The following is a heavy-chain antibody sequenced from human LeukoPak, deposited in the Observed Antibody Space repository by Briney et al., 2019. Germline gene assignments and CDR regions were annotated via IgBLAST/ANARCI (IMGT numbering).Heavy chain of an antibody. Sequence: SQTLSLTCTVSGGSISSGDYYWGWIRQPPGKGLEWIGSIYYSGSTYYNPSLKSRVTISVDTSKNQFSLKLTSVTAADTAVYYCARHLRNTGYISGWAETDYWGQGTLVTVSS. CDR3: ARHLRNTGYISGWAETDY. D-gene: IGHD6-19*01. CDR2: IYYSGST. V-gene: IGHV4-39*01. CDR1: GGSISSGDYY. J-gene: IGHJ4*02.